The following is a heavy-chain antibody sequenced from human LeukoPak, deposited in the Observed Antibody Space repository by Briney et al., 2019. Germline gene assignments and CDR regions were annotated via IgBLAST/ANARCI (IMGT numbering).Heavy chain of an antibody. J-gene: IGHJ4*02. Sequence: GGSLRLSCAASGFTFDDYAMHWVRQAPGKGLEWVSGISWNSGSIGYADSVKGRFTISRDNAKNSLYLQMNSLRAEDTALYYCAKAVIAVAGMAHFDYWGQGTLVTVSS. CDR3: AKAVIAVAGMAHFDY. D-gene: IGHD6-19*01. CDR1: GFTFDDYA. V-gene: IGHV3-9*01. CDR2: ISWNSGSI.